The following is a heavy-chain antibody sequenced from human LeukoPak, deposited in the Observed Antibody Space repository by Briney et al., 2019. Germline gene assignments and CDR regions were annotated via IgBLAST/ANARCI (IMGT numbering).Heavy chain of an antibody. CDR2: INHSGNT. Sequence: PSETLSLTCAVYGGSFSGNYWSWIRQPPGKGLEWIGEINHSGNTNFNSSPKSRVTISVDTSKNQFSLNLTSVTAADTAVYYCARAVHVTPNWFDPWGQGTLVIVST. V-gene: IGHV4-34*01. J-gene: IGHJ5*02. CDR3: ARAVHVTPNWFDP. CDR1: GGSFSGNY. D-gene: IGHD2-21*02.